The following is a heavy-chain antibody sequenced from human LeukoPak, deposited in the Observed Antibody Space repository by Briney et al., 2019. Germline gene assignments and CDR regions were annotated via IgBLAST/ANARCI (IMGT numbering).Heavy chain of an antibody. CDR3: AREGLDSSSSGYFDY. CDR1: GYTFTGYY. J-gene: IGHJ4*02. Sequence: ASVKVSCKASGYTFTGYYMHWVRQAPGQELEWMGIINPRGGSTSYAQKFQGRVTMTRDMSTSTAYMELSSLRSEDTTVYYCAREGLDSSSSGYFDYWGQGTLVTVSS. V-gene: IGHV1-46*01. D-gene: IGHD6-6*01. CDR2: INPRGGST.